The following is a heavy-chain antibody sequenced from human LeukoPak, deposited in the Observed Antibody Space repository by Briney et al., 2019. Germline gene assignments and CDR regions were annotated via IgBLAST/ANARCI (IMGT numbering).Heavy chain of an antibody. D-gene: IGHD4-17*01. CDR1: GFTFGNSW. Sequence: GGSLRLSCAASGFTFGNSWVHWVRQAPGKGLVWVSLINADGSTATYADSVKGRFTISRDNSKNTLYLQMNSLRAEDTAVYYCAKVTTVTTLALFDYWGQGTLVTVSS. J-gene: IGHJ4*02. CDR3: AKVTTVTTLALFDY. V-gene: IGHV3-74*01. CDR2: INADGSTA.